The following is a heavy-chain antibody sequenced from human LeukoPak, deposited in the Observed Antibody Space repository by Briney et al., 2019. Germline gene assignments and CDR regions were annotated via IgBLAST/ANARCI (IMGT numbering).Heavy chain of an antibody. CDR2: LSGSGRST. CDR3: AKTIFGDYGFIDY. D-gene: IGHD4-17*01. J-gene: IGHJ4*02. V-gene: IGHV3-23*01. CDR1: GFTFSSYA. Sequence: GGSLRLSCAASGFTFSSYAMSWVRQAPGKGLEWVSALSGSGRSTYYADSVKGRFTVSRDNSKNTLYLRMNSLRAEDTAVYYCAKTIFGDYGFIDYWGQGTLVTVSS.